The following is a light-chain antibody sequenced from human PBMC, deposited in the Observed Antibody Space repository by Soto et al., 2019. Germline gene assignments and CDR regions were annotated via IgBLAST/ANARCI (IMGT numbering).Light chain of an antibody. CDR1: QSVSSSF. J-gene: IGKJ1*01. CDR2: GAS. CDR3: QQYDNSPWT. V-gene: IGKV3-20*01. Sequence: EIVLTQSPGTLSLSPGERATLSCRASQSVSSSFLAWYQQKPGQAPRLLIYGASSRATGIPDRFSGSGSGTDFIPTISRLEPEDFAVYYCQQYDNSPWTFGQGTKVEIK.